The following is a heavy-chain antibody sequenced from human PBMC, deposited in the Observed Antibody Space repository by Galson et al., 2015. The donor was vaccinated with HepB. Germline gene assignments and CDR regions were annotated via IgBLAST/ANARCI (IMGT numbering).Heavy chain of an antibody. CDR2: ISYDGSNQ. Sequence: SLRLSCAASGFTFSSFAIHWVRQAPGKGLEWVAVISYDGSNQYYADSVKGRFTISRDNAQNSLYLQMNSLRDEDTAVYYCARVYFGSGSSSAYWYFDLWGRGALVTVSS. D-gene: IGHD3-10*01. CDR3: ARVYFGSGSSSAYWYFDL. J-gene: IGHJ2*01. CDR1: GFTFSSFA. V-gene: IGHV3-30*04.